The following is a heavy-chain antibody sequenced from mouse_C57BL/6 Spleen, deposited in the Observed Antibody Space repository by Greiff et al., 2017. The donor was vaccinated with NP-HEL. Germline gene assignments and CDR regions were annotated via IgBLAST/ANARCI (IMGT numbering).Heavy chain of an antibody. CDR2: ISYDGSN. CDR1: GYSITSGYY. CDR3: AIYYDYEDWFAY. J-gene: IGHJ3*01. Sequence: DVQLQESGPGLVKPSQSLSLTCSVTGYSITSGYYWNWIRQLPGNKLEWMGYISYDGSNNYNPSLKNRISITRDTSKNQFFLKLNSVTTEDTATYYCAIYYDYEDWFAYWGQGTLVTVSA. V-gene: IGHV3-6*01. D-gene: IGHD2-4*01.